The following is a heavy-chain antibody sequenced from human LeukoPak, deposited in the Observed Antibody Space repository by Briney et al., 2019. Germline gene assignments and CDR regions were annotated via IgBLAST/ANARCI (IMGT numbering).Heavy chain of an antibody. J-gene: IGHJ4*02. V-gene: IGHV3-53*01. CDR3: AREPAGIAAAGLDY. CDR2: IYSGGST. CDR1: GFTVSSNY. D-gene: IGHD6-13*01. Sequence: GGSLRLSCAASGFTVSSNYMSWVRQAPGKGLEWVSVIYSGGSTYYADSAKGRFTISRDNSKNTLYLQMNSLRAEDTAVYYCAREPAGIAAAGLDYWGQGTLVTVSS.